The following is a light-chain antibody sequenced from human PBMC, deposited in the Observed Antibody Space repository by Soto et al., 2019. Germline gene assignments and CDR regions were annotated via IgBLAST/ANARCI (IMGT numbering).Light chain of an antibody. CDR3: QSYDSSLSGWV. J-gene: IGLJ3*02. CDR2: AIS. CDR1: SSNIGANYD. Sequence: QAVVTQPPSLSGAPGQRVTISCTGSSSNIGANYDVHWYQQHPGTAPKLLIYAISNRPSGVPDRFSGSRSGTSASLAITGLQAEDEADYYCQSYDSSLSGWVFGGGTKLTVL. V-gene: IGLV1-40*01.